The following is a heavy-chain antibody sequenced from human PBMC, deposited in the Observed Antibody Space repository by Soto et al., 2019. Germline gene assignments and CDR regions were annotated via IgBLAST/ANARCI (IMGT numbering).Heavy chain of an antibody. CDR1: GFTFSSYD. V-gene: IGHV3-13*01. J-gene: IGHJ4*02. Sequence: GGSLRLSCAASGFTFSSYDMHWVRQATGKGLEWVSAIGTAGDTYYPGSVKGRFTISRENAKNSLYLQMNSLRAGDTAVYYCARGGSGWPFDYWGQGTLVTVSS. D-gene: IGHD6-19*01. CDR3: ARGGSGWPFDY. CDR2: IGTAGDT.